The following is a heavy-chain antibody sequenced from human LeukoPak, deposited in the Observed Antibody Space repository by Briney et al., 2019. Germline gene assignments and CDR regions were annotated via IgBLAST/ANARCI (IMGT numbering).Heavy chain of an antibody. J-gene: IGHJ4*02. CDR3: AKDIYYDILTGSCYDY. CDR2: ISWNSGSI. CDR1: GFTFDDYA. Sequence: GRSLRLSCAASGFTFDDYAMHWVRQAPGKGLEWVSGISWNSGSIGYADSVKGRFTISRDNAKNSLYLQMNSLRAEDTALYYYAKDIYYDILTGSCYDYWGQGTLVTVSS. V-gene: IGHV3-9*01. D-gene: IGHD3-9*01.